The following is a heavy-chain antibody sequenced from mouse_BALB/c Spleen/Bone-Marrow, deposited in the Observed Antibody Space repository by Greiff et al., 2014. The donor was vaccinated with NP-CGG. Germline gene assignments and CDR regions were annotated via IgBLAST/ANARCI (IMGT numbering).Heavy chain of an antibody. CDR1: GFTFSSYA. J-gene: IGHJ3*01. CDR3: ARQGFAY. V-gene: IGHV5-9-3*01. Sequence: EVQREESGGGLVKPGGSLKLSCAASGFTFSSYAMSWVRQTPEKRLEWVATISSGGTYTYYPASVKGRFTISRDNAKNTLYLQMSSLRFEDTAMYYCARQGFAYWGQGTLVTVSA. CDR2: ISSGGTYT.